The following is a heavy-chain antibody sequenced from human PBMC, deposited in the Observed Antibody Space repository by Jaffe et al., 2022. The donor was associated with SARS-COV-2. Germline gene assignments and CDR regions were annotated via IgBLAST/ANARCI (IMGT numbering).Heavy chain of an antibody. CDR2: ISTYNDNT. D-gene: IGHD1-26*01. Sequence: QVQLVQSGAEVKEPGASVKVSCKASGYTFASFGITWVRQAPGQGLEWMGWISTYNDNTKYAEKFQGRVTMTTDTSTTTAYMELRSLRSDDTAVYYCAREYGISYSDPSRYGMDVWGQGTTVTVSS. CDR3: AREYGISYSDPSRYGMDV. CDR1: GYTFASFG. J-gene: IGHJ6*02. V-gene: IGHV1-18*01.